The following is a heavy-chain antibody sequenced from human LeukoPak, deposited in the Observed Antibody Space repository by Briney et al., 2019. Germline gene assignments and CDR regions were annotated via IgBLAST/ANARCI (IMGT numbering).Heavy chain of an antibody. D-gene: IGHD2/OR15-2a*01. V-gene: IGHV4-34*01. CDR2: INHSGST. Sequence: PSETLPLTCAVYGGSFSGYYWSWVRQPPGKGLEWIGEINHSGSTKYNPSLESRLTISVDTSKNQVSLKLTSVTAADTAVYYCAIPRSNSWYYFDYWDQGSLVTVSS. CDR1: GGSFSGYY. CDR3: AIPRSNSWYYFDY. J-gene: IGHJ4*02.